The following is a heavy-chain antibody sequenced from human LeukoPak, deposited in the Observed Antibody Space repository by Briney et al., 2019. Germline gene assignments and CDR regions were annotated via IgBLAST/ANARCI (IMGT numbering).Heavy chain of an antibody. CDR2: ISASGTGSGGGT. CDR3: ARVKPLVPPYVSLYMYF. J-gene: IGHJ6*03. D-gene: IGHD3-16*01. Sequence: PGGSLRLPRVVFGFTFSSYAMSWVRQAPGKGLEWVSVISASGTGSGGGTYYAHSVKGRFTISRDNSKSTLYLQMNSLRADETAIYYCARVKPLVPPYVSLYMYFWGIGTTVTVSS. CDR1: GFTFSSYA. V-gene: IGHV3-23*01.